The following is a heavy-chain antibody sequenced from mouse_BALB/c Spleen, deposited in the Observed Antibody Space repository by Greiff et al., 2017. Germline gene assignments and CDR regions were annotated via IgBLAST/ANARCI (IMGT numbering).Heavy chain of an antibody. J-gene: IGHJ2*01. D-gene: IGHD2-1*01. CDR2: IWSGGST. Sequence: VKVVESGPGLVQPSQSLSITCTVSGFSLTSYGVHWVRQSPGKGLEWLGVIWSGGSTDYNAAFISRLSISKDNSKSQVFFKMNSLQANDTAIYYCARGHGNYEGFDYWGQGTTLTVSS. V-gene: IGHV2-2*02. CDR1: GFSLTSYG. CDR3: ARGHGNYEGFDY.